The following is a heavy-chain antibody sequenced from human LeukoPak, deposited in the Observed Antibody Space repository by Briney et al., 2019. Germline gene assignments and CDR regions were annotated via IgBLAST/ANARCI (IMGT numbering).Heavy chain of an antibody. CDR3: ARDAGYDSSGFEYFQH. D-gene: IGHD3-22*01. V-gene: IGHV3-30*19. CDR1: GFTFSSYG. Sequence: GRSLRLSCAASGFTFSSYGMHWVRQAPGKGLEWVAVISYDGSNKYYADSVKGRFTISRDNSKNTLYLQMNSLRAEDTAVYYCARDAGYDSSGFEYFQHWGQGTLVTVSS. CDR2: ISYDGSNK. J-gene: IGHJ1*01.